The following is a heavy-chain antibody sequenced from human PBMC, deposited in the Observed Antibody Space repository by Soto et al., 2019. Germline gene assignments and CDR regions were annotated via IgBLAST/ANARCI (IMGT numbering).Heavy chain of an antibody. Sequence: PSETLSLTCTVSGGSISSGGYYWSWIRQHPGKGLEWIGYIYYSGSTYYNPSLKSRVTISVDTSKNQFSLKLSSVTAADTAVYYCAREDATVIRFDYWGQGTLVTVSS. CDR2: IYYSGST. D-gene: IGHD4-17*01. J-gene: IGHJ4*02. V-gene: IGHV4-31*03. CDR1: GGSISSGGYY. CDR3: AREDATVIRFDY.